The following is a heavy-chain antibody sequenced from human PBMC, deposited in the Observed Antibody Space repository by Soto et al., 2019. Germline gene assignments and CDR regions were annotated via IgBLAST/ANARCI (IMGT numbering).Heavy chain of an antibody. V-gene: IGHV3-30*18. Sequence: QVQLVESGGGVVQPGRSLRLSCAASGFTFSSYGMHWVRQAPGTGLEWVAVISYDGSNKYYADSVKGRFTISRDNSKNTLYLQMNSLGAEDTAVYYCAKDTTMVRGVILNNWFDPWGQGTLVTVSS. CDR3: AKDTTMVRGVILNNWFDP. CDR1: GFTFSSYG. CDR2: ISYDGSNK. J-gene: IGHJ5*02. D-gene: IGHD3-10*01.